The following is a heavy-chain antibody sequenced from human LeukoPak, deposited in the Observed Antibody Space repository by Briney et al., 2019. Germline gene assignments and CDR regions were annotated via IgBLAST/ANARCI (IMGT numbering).Heavy chain of an antibody. CDR1: GFTFSSYA. CDR2: ISYDGSNK. V-gene: IGHV3-30-3*01. Sequence: PGRSLRLSCAASGFTFSSYAMHWVRQAPGKGLEWVAVISYDGSNKYYADSVKGRFTISRDNSKNTLYLQTNSLRAEDTAVYYCAREGRTYVGFDYWGQGTLVTVSS. J-gene: IGHJ4*02. CDR3: AREGRTYVGFDY. D-gene: IGHD3-16*01.